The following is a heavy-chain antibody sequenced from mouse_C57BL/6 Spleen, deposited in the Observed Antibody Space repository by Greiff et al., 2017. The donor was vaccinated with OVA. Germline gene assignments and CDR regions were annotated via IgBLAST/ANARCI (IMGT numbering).Heavy chain of an antibody. CDR3: ARREKYYDYGLFAY. D-gene: IGHD2-4*01. J-gene: IGHJ3*01. Sequence: QVQLQQPGAELVMPGASVKLSCKASGYTFTSYWMHWVKQRPGQGLEWIGEIDPSDSYTNYNQKFKGKSTLTVDKSSSTAYMQLSSLTSEDSAVYYCARREKYYDYGLFAYWGQGTLVTVSA. CDR1: GYTFTSYW. V-gene: IGHV1-69*01. CDR2: IDPSDSYT.